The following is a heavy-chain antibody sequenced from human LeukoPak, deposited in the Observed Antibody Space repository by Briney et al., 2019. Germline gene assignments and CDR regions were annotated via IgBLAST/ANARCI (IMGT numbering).Heavy chain of an antibody. Sequence: GGSLRLSCAASGFTFSSYWLHWVRQAPGKGLVWVSRINSDGSSTTYADSVKGRLTISRDNAKNTLYLRMNSLRAEDTAVYYCARDMRGIGAFDIWGQGTMVTVSS. D-gene: IGHD3-16*01. CDR3: ARDMRGIGAFDI. J-gene: IGHJ3*02. CDR1: GFTFSSYW. CDR2: INSDGSST. V-gene: IGHV3-74*01.